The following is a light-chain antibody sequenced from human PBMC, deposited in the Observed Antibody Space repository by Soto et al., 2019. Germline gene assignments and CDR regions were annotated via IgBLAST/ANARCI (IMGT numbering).Light chain of an antibody. CDR3: SSFTSSHTYV. CDR1: SSDVGGYNF. V-gene: IGLV2-14*01. J-gene: IGLJ1*01. Sequence: QSALTQPASVSGSPGQSITISCTGTSSDVGGYNFVSWYQQHPDKAPKFMIYEVTNRPSGVSNRFSGSKSGNTASLTISGLQAEHEADYYCSSFTSSHTYVFGTGTKVT. CDR2: EVT.